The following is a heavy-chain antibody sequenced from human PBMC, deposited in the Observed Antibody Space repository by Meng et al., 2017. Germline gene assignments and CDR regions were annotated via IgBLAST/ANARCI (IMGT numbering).Heavy chain of an antibody. Sequence: QVQLVQSGAGVKEPGASVKVSCKASGYTFTSYAMHWVRQAPGQSLEWMGWLNAGNGDTKYSQKFQGRVTITRDSSASTAYMELSSLRSEDTAVYYCAGDSCTGGICYRGSFDYWAQGTLVTVSS. V-gene: IGHV1-3*01. J-gene: IGHJ4*02. D-gene: IGHD2-15*01. CDR2: LNAGNGDT. CDR3: AGDSCTGGICYRGSFDY. CDR1: GYTFTSYA.